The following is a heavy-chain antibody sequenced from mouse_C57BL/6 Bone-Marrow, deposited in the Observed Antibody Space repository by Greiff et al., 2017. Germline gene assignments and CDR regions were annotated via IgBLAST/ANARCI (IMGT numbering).Heavy chain of an antibody. CDR2: INPSSGYT. CDR3: AICLGDFDY. Sequence: QVHVKQSGAELAKPGASVKLSCKASGYTFTSYWMHWVKQRPGQGLEWIGYINPSSGYTKYNQKFKDKATLTADKSSSTAYMQLSSLTYEDSAVFYCAICLGDFDYWGQGTTLTVSS. D-gene: IGHD3-1*01. J-gene: IGHJ2*01. V-gene: IGHV1-7*01. CDR1: GYTFTSYW.